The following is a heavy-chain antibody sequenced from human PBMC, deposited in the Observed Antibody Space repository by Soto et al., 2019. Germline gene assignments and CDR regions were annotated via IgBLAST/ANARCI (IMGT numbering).Heavy chain of an antibody. CDR3: ARQGIASAGTIY. J-gene: IGHJ4*02. D-gene: IGHD6-13*01. Sequence: QVQLVESGGGVVQPGRSLRLSCAASGFTFSSYGMHWVRQAPGKGLEWVAVILYDGSNKYYAYSVNGRFTISRDNSKSTLYLQMNSLSSEDTAVYYCARQGIASAGTIYGGQGTLVTVSS. CDR2: ILYDGSNK. V-gene: IGHV3-33*05. CDR1: GFTFSSYG.